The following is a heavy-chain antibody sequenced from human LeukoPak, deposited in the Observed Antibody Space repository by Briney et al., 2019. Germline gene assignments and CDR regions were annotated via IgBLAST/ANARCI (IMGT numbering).Heavy chain of an antibody. CDR2: ISYSGYA. D-gene: IGHD4/OR15-4a*01. Sequence: SETLSLTCTVSGDSISRYYWGWIRQAPGKGLESFGFISYSGYASYNPSLKSRVTLPRDTSKNQFSLRLSSVTAADTAVYFCARGQNDYGGMVFDYWGQGILVTVSS. CDR3: ARGQNDYGGMVFDY. CDR1: GDSISRYY. J-gene: IGHJ4*02. V-gene: IGHV4-59*01.